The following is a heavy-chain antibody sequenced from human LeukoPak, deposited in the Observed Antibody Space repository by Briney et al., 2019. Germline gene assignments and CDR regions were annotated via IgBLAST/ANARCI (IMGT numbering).Heavy chain of an antibody. V-gene: IGHV1-3*01. Sequence: KFQGRVTITRDTSAGTAYMELSSLRSEDTAVYYCARSSPGGWYSFDYWGQGTLVTVSS. D-gene: IGHD6-19*01. CDR3: ARSSPGGWYSFDY. J-gene: IGHJ4*02.